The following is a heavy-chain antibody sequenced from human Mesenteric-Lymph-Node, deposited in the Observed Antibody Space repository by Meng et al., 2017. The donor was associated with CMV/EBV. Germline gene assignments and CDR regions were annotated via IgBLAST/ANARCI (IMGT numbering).Heavy chain of an antibody. J-gene: IGHJ4*02. CDR2: MYHSGST. CDR1: GYSISSGYY. V-gene: IGHV4-38-2*02. D-gene: IGHD6-13*01. Sequence: SETLSLTCNVSGYSISSGYYWGWIRQPPGKGLEWIGSMYHSGSTYYNPSLKSRVTISVDTSKNQFSLKLSSVTAADTAVYYCARNTPGIAAAVNYFDYWGQGTLVTVSS. CDR3: ARNTPGIAAAVNYFDY.